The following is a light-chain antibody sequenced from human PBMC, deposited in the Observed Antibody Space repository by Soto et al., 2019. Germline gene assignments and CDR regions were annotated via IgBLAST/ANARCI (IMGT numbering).Light chain of an antibody. Sequence: DTQMTQSPSTLSASVGDRVTITCRASQSISNRLAWYQQKPGKAPKLLIYAASTLESGVPSRFSGSGSGTAFTLTVSSLQPDDFATFYCQQYSSASKTLGLGTKVDIK. V-gene: IGKV1-5*01. CDR2: AAS. J-gene: IGKJ1*01. CDR1: QSISNR. CDR3: QQYSSASKT.